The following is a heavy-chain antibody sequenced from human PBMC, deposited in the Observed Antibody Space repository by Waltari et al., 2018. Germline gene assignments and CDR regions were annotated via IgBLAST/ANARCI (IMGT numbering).Heavy chain of an antibody. D-gene: IGHD3-3*01. CDR2: IIPIFGTA. Sequence: QVQLVQSGAEVKKPGSSVKVSCKASGGTFSSYAISWVRQAPGQGLEWMGGIIPIFGTANNAQKFQGRVTITADESTSTAYMELSSLRSEDTAVYYCARDRASYDFWSGYGMDVWGQGTTVTVSS. CDR1: GGTFSSYA. V-gene: IGHV1-69*01. J-gene: IGHJ6*02. CDR3: ARDRASYDFWSGYGMDV.